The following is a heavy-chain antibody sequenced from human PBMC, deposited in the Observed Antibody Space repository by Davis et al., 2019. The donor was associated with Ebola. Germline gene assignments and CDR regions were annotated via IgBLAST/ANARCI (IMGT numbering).Heavy chain of an antibody. CDR1: GYTFTSYG. CDR2: INPSGGST. Sequence: ASVKVSCKASGYTFTSYGISWVRQAPGQGLEWMGIINPSGGSTSYAQKFQGRVTMTRDTSTSTVYMELSSLRSEDTAVYYCARARQIQLWLFFWGQGTLVTVSS. D-gene: IGHD5-18*01. CDR3: ARARQIQLWLFF. J-gene: IGHJ4*02. V-gene: IGHV1-46*01.